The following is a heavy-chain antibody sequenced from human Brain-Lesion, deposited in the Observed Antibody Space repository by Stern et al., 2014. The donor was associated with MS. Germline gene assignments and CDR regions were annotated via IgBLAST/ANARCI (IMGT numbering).Heavy chain of an antibody. V-gene: IGHV1-2*02. CDR2: INPNTGGT. Sequence: VQLVEYGAAVKKPGASVKVSCKTSGYIFTGYYIHWVRPAPGQGLEWMAWINPNTGGTKHDKKLQGRVTMSRDTSISTAYVELSSLTSDDTAVYYCARDQRGITIFGVVTDYYYLGMDVWGQGTTVTVSS. D-gene: IGHD3-3*01. CDR1: GYIFTGYY. CDR3: ARDQRGITIFGVVTDYYYLGMDV. J-gene: IGHJ6*02.